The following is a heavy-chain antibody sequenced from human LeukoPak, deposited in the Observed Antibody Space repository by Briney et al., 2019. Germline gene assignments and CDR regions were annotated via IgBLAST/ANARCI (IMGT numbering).Heavy chain of an antibody. CDR1: GDSVSGYY. J-gene: IGHJ6*03. CDR2: FYTSANT. V-gene: IGHV4-4*09. D-gene: IGHD3-22*01. CDR3: ARGLRDEERHYGYYYMDV. Sequence: SETLPLTCTVSGDSVSGYYGSWIRQPPGKGLEWIGYFYTSANTNYNPSLKSRVTMSVDTSKNQFSLKLTSVTAADTAVYYCARGLRDEERHYGYYYMDVWGKGTTVTVSS.